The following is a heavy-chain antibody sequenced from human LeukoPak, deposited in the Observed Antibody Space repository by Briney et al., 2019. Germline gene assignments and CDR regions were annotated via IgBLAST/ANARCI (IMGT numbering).Heavy chain of an antibody. CDR1: GGSISRYY. V-gene: IGHV4-4*07. D-gene: IGHD3-22*01. CDR2: IYTSGST. CDR3: ARGRFYYDSTGYSSLDY. J-gene: IGHJ4*02. Sequence: KPAETLSLTCTVSGGSISRYYWSWIRQPAGKGLEWIGRIYTSGSTNYNPSLKTRVTMSVATSKNHFSLKLTSVDAADPAVYYCARGRFYYDSTGYSSLDYWGQGTLVTLSS.